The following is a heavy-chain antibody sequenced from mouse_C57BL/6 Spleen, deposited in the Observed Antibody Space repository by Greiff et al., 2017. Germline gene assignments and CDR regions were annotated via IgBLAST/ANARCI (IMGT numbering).Heavy chain of an antibody. CDR1: GFTFSSYA. V-gene: IGHV5S21*01. Sequence: EVKLMESGEGLVKPGGSLKLSCAASGFTFSSYAMSWVRQTPEKRLVWVAYISSGGDYIYYADTVKGRFTISRDNARNTLYLQMSSLKSEDTAMYYCAGIPGWYFDVWGTGTTVAVSS. J-gene: IGHJ1*03. CDR3: AGIPGWYFDV. CDR2: ISSGGDYI.